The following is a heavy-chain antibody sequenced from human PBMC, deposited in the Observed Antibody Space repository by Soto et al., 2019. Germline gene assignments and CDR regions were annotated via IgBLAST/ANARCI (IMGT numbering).Heavy chain of an antibody. J-gene: IGHJ5*02. Sequence: PGESLKISCKASGYFFITYWIGWVRQTGKGLEWMGMIYPGDSETRYSPSFQGQVTISVDKSISTTYLQWSSLRASDTAMYYCAKLGYYYDSIGYYTPSSWGQGTLVTVSS. CDR2: IYPGDSET. D-gene: IGHD3-22*01. CDR1: GYFFITYW. V-gene: IGHV5-51*01. CDR3: AKLGYYYDSIGYYTPSS.